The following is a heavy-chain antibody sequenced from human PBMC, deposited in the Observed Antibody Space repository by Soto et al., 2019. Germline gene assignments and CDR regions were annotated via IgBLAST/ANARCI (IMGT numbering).Heavy chain of an antibody. CDR3: AKTSGYCTNGVCSTVYYFDY. V-gene: IGHV3-23*01. J-gene: IGHJ4*02. CDR2: ISGSGGST. CDR1: GFTFSSYA. D-gene: IGHD2-8*01. Sequence: TGGSLRLSCAASGFTFSSYAMSWVRQAPGKGLEWVSAISGSGGSTYYADSVKGRFTISRDNSKNTLYLQMNSLRAEDTAVYYCAKTSGYCTNGVCSTVYYFDYWGQGTLVTVSS.